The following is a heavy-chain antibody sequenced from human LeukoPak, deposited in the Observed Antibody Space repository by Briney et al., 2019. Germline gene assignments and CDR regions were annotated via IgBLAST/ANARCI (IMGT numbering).Heavy chain of an antibody. CDR2: IKQDGSEK. CDR3: ARESSGYYGPFDY. J-gene: IGHJ4*02. V-gene: IGHV3-7*01. CDR1: GFTFSTYW. Sequence: GGSLRLSCAASGFTFSTYWMSWVRQAPGKGLEWVASIKQDGSEKYYVDSVKGRFTISRDNANNSLYLQMNSLRAEGTAVYYCARESSGYYGPFDYWGQGTLVTVSS. D-gene: IGHD3-22*01.